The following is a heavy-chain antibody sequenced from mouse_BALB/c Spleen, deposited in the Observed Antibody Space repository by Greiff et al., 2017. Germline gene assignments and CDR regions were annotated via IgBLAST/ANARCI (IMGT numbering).Heavy chain of an antibody. J-gene: IGHJ3*01. CDR2: ISYDGSN. CDR3: ARANYGLWFAY. Sequence: EVKLMESGPGLVKPSQSLSLTCSVTGYSITSGYYWNWIRQFPGNKLEWMGYISYDGSNNYNPSLKNRISITRDTSKNQFFLKLNSVTTEDTATYYCARANYGLWFAYWGQGTLVTVSA. D-gene: IGHD1-1*02. V-gene: IGHV3-6*02. CDR1: GYSITSGYY.